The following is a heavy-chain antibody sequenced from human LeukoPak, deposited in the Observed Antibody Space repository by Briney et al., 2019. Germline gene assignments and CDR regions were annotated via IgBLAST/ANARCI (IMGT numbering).Heavy chain of an antibody. Sequence: PGGSLRLSCAASGFTFSNYWMNWVRQAPGKGLEWVANIKQDGSERYYVDSVKGRFTISRDNAKNSLFLQMNSLRAEDTAVYYCAREGELLRFFERRRGYYGMDVWGQGTTVTVSS. D-gene: IGHD3-3*01. CDR3: AREGELLRFFERRRGYYGMDV. J-gene: IGHJ6*02. CDR2: IKQDGSER. V-gene: IGHV3-7*01. CDR1: GFTFSNYW.